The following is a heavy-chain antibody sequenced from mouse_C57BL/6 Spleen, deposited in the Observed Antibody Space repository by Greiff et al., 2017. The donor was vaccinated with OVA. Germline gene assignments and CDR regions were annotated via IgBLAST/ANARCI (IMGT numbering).Heavy chain of an antibody. J-gene: IGHJ2*01. Sequence: EVQLMESEGGLVQPGSSMKLSCTASGFTFSDYYMAWVRQVPEKGLEWVANINYDGSSTYYLDSLKSRFIISRDNAKNILYLQMSSLKSEDTATDYCARGRDCFDYWGQGTTLTVSS. CDR3: ARGRDCFDY. CDR1: GFTFSDYY. V-gene: IGHV5-16*01. CDR2: INYDGSST.